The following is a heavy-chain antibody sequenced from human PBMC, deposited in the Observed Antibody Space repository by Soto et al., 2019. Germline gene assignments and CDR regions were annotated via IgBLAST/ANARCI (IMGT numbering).Heavy chain of an antibody. CDR1: GYSFTSYW. Sequence: GEALKISWKGSGYSFTSYWIGWVRQMPGKGLEWMGIIYPGDSDTRYSPSFQGQVTISADKSISTAYLQWSSLKASDTAMYYCARHSIAVALFDAFDIWGQGTMVLVSS. CDR2: IYPGDSDT. V-gene: IGHV5-51*01. D-gene: IGHD6-19*01. CDR3: ARHSIAVALFDAFDI. J-gene: IGHJ3*02.